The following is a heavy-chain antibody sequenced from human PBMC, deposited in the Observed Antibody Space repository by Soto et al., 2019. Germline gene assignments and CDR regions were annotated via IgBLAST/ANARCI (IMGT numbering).Heavy chain of an antibody. D-gene: IGHD3-3*01. Sequence: ASVKVSCKASGYTFNSHAMHWVRQAPGQRLEWMGWINAGNGNTKYSQKFQGRVTITRDTSASTAYMELSSLRSEDTAVYYCARDLFPAIRFLDWVPTPPDYWGQGTLVTVSS. CDR2: INAGNGNT. J-gene: IGHJ4*02. CDR3: ARDLFPAIRFLDWVPTPPDY. CDR1: GYTFNSHA. V-gene: IGHV1-3*01.